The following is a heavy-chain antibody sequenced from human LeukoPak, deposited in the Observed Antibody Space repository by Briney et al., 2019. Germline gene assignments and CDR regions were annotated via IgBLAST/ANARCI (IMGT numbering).Heavy chain of an antibody. CDR2: IYYSGST. V-gene: IGHV4-39*01. Sequence: SETLSLTCTVSGGSISSSSYYWGWNRQPPGKGLEWIGSIYYSGSTYYNPSLKSRVTISVDTSKNQFSLKLSSVTAADTAVYYCARSCDYYDSSGYYCFFDYWGQGTLVTVSS. CDR3: ARSCDYYDSSGYYCFFDY. D-gene: IGHD3-22*01. CDR1: GGSISSSSYY. J-gene: IGHJ4*02.